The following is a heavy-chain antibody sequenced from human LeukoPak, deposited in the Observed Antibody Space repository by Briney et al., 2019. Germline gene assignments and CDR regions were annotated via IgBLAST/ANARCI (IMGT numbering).Heavy chain of an antibody. J-gene: IGHJ6*02. CDR1: GGSISSYY. Sequence: SETLSLTCTVSGGSISSYYWSWIWQPAGKGLEWIGRIYTSGSTNYNPSLKSRVTMSVDTSKNQFSLKLGSVTAADTAVYYCARDRFRGDSYGMDVWGQGTTVTVSS. D-gene: IGHD3-10*01. V-gene: IGHV4-4*07. CDR3: ARDRFRGDSYGMDV. CDR2: IYTSGST.